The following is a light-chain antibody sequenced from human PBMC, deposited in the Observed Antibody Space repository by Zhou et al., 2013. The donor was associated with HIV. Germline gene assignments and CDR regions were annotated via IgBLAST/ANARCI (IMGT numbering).Light chain of an antibody. J-gene: IGKJ5*01. CDR1: QSISSY. Sequence: DIQMTQSPSSLSASVGDRVTITCRASQSISSYLNWYQQKPGKAPKLLIYSASSLQSGVPSRFSGSGSGTDFTLTISSLQPDECATYFCQQYNTYPITFGQGTRLEI. V-gene: IGKV1-39*01. CDR3: QQYNTYPIT. CDR2: SAS.